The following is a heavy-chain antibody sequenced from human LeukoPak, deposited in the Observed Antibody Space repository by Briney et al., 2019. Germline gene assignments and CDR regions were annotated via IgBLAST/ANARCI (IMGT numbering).Heavy chain of an antibody. CDR2: ISSSGSTI. J-gene: IGHJ4*02. D-gene: IGHD3-10*01. CDR1: GLTLSDYY. V-gene: IGHV3-11*01. Sequence: PGGSLRLSCAASGLTLSDYYMSWIRQAPGKGLEWVSYISSSGSTIYYADSVKGRFTISRDNAKNSLYLQMNSLRAEDTAVYYCARDPSDYGSGSYYPDYWGQGTLVTVSS. CDR3: ARDPSDYGSGSYYPDY.